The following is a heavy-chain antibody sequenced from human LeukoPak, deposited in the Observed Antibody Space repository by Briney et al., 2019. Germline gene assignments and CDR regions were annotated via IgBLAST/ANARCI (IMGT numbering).Heavy chain of an antibody. CDR3: ARDRYCSSTSCPRGGLDY. Sequence: ASVKVSCKASGYTFTGYYMHWVRQAPGQGREWMGWVNPNSGGTNYAQKSQGRVTMTRDTSISTAYVELSRLRADATAVYYCARDRYCSSTSCPRGGLDYWGQGTLVTVSS. V-gene: IGHV1-2*02. D-gene: IGHD2-2*01. J-gene: IGHJ4*02. CDR2: VNPNSGGT. CDR1: GYTFTGYY.